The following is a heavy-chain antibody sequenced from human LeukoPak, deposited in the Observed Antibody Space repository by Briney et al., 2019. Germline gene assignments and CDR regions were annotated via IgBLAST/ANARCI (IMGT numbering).Heavy chain of an antibody. V-gene: IGHV3-30*18. CDR3: AKGPPVGDPRTEYFQH. CDR2: ISYDESNK. Sequence: GRSLRLSCAASGFTFSSYGIHWVRQAPGKGLEWVAVISYDESNKYYADSVKGRFTISRDKSKNTLYLQMNSLRAEDTAAYYCAKGPPVGDPRTEYFQHWGQGTLVTVSS. CDR1: GFTFSSYG. D-gene: IGHD2-21*01. J-gene: IGHJ1*01.